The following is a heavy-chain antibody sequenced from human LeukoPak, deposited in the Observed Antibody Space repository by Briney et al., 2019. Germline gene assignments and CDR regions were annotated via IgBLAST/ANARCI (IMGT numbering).Heavy chain of an antibody. Sequence: GGSLRLSCAASGFTFSSYEMNWVRQAPGKGLEWVSYISSSGSTIYDADSVKGRFTISRDNAKNSLYLQMNSLRAEDTAVYYCARVVIAAADYWGQGTLVTVSS. J-gene: IGHJ4*02. V-gene: IGHV3-48*03. D-gene: IGHD6-13*01. CDR2: ISSSGSTI. CDR3: ARVVIAAADY. CDR1: GFTFSSYE.